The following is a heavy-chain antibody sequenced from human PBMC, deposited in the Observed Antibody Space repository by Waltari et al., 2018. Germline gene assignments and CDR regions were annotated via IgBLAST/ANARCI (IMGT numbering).Heavy chain of an antibody. CDR2: VYSTGAA. V-gene: IGHV4-4*07. D-gene: IGHD6-19*01. CDR1: AGSVSGHD. J-gene: IGHJ4*02. CDR3: AESDSGSWQYFFNS. Sequence: QMKLLESGPGLVKPSETLSLTCTVSAGSVSGHDWSWIRQPAGKGLEWIGRVYSTGAANYNPSLGRRATISVDTTKKQVSLMLTSVTAADTAMYFCAESDSGSWQYFFNSWGPGALVTVSS.